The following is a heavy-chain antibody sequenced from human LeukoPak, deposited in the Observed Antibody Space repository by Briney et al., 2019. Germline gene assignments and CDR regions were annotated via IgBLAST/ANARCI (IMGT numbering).Heavy chain of an antibody. CDR2: MNPNSGNT. CDR3: PSRVEANTNFDY. J-gene: IGHJ4*02. D-gene: IGHD1-26*01. V-gene: IGHV1-8*01. Sequence: ASVTVSFMSSGYTFTSYDINWVRQAAAQGLEWVGWMNPNSGNTGYSQKFQGRGTMTRNTSISTAYIQLSSLISEDTAGYYFPSRVEANTNFDYWGQGTLVTVSS. CDR1: GYTFTSYD.